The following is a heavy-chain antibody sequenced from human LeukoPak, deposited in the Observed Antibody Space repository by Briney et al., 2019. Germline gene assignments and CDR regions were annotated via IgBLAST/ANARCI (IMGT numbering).Heavy chain of an antibody. V-gene: IGHV3-73*01. D-gene: IGHD3-10*01. CDR3: TSVKMVRGVAGMDV. Sequence: GGSLRLSCAASGFTFSSYSMNWVRQASGKGLEWVGRIRSKANSYATAYAASVKGRFTISRDDSKNTAYLQMNSLKTEDTAVYYCTSVKMVRGVAGMDVWGQGTTVTVSS. CDR2: IRSKANSYAT. J-gene: IGHJ6*02. CDR1: GFTFSSYS.